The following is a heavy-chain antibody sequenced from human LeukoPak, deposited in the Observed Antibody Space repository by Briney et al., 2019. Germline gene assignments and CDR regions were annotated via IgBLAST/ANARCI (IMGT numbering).Heavy chain of an antibody. D-gene: IGHD4-17*01. V-gene: IGHV3-23*01. Sequence: GGSLRLSCAVSGFTFGSYWMHWVRQAPGKGLEWVSAISGSGGSTYYADSVKGRFTISRDNSKNTLYLQMNSLRAEDTAVYYCAKGGPTTVVATSGYWGQGTLVTVSS. CDR1: GFTFGSYW. CDR3: AKGGPTTVVATSGY. CDR2: ISGSGGST. J-gene: IGHJ4*02.